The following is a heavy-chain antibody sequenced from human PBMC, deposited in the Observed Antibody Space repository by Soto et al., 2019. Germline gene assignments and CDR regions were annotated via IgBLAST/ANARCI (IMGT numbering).Heavy chain of an antibody. CDR3: AKGTSPTGSVRGFDY. Sequence: GGSLRLSCAASGFTFSSYAMSWVRQAPGKGLEWVSAISGSGGSTYYADSVKGRFTISRDNSKNTLYLQMNSLRAEDTAVYYCAKGTSPTGSVRGFDYWGQGTLVTVSS. CDR1: GFTFSSYA. J-gene: IGHJ4*02. D-gene: IGHD3-10*02. CDR2: ISGSGGST. V-gene: IGHV3-23*01.